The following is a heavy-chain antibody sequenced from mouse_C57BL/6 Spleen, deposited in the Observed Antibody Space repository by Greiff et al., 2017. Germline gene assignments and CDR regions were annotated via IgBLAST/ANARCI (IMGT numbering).Heavy chain of an antibody. D-gene: IGHD1-1*01. V-gene: IGHV1-69*01. CDR1: GYTFTSYW. J-gene: IGHJ4*01. CDR2: IDPSDSYT. Sequence: VQLQQSGAELVMPGASVKLSCKASGYTFTSYWMHWVKQRPGQGLEWIGEIDPSDSYTNYNQKFKGKSTLTVDKSSSTAYMQLSSLTSEDSAVYYCARYYYGSSYDYAMDYWGQGTSVTVSS. CDR3: ARYYYGSSYDYAMDY.